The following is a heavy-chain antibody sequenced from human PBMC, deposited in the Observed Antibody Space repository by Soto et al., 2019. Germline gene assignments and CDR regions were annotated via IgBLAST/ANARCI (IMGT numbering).Heavy chain of an antibody. D-gene: IGHD6-13*01. Sequence: PSETLSLTCTVSGGSISSYYWSWIRQPPGKGLEWIGYIYYSGSTNYNPSLKSRVTISVDTSKNQFSLKLSSVTAADTAVYYCARGGTSSWYYYYGMDVWGQGTTVTVSS. CDR1: GGSISSYY. V-gene: IGHV4-59*01. CDR3: ARGGTSSWYYYYGMDV. CDR2: IYYSGST. J-gene: IGHJ6*02.